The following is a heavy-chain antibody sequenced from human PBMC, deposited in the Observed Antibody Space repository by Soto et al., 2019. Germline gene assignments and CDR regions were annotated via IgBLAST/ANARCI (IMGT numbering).Heavy chain of an antibody. V-gene: IGHV3-48*02. J-gene: IGHJ6*02. CDR3: ARDGRQGYDMDV. CDR2: ISGASKTI. CDR1: GFTFSSHS. Sequence: EVQLVESGGGLVQPGGSLRLSCAVSGFTFSSHSMNWVRQAPGKGLEWVSYISGASKTIYYADSLKGRFTISRDNAKNSLYLQMNSLRDEYTAVYYCARDGRQGYDMDVWGQGTTVTVSS.